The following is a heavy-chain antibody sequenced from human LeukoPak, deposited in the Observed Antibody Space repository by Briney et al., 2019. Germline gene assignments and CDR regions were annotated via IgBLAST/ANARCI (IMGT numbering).Heavy chain of an antibody. CDR3: ARHPYGVLDF. CDR2: IKQDGSEK. Sequence: PGGSLRLSCAVSGFNFNTYWMTWVRQAPGKGLEWVANIKQDGSEKYYVDSVKGRFTISRDNAKNLLYLQMNSLRAEDTAVYYCARHPYGVLDFWGQGTLVTVSS. D-gene: IGHD4-17*01. J-gene: IGHJ4*02. V-gene: IGHV3-7*01. CDR1: GFNFNTYW.